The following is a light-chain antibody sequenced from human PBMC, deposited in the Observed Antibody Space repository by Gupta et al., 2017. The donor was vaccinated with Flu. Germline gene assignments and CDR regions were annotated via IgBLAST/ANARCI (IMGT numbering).Light chain of an antibody. CDR1: QSVSSSY. J-gene: IGKJ1*01. V-gene: IGKV3-20*01. CDR3: QQDGSSPLT. CDR2: GAS. Sequence: EFVLTQSSGTLSLSPGERATLSCRASQSVSSSYLAWYQQKPGQAPRLLIYGASSRATGIPDRFSGSGSGTDFTLTISRLEPEDFAVYYCQQDGSSPLTFGQGTKVEIK.